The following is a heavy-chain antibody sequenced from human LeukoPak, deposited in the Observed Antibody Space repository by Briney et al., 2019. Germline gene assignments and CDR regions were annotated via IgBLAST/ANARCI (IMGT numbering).Heavy chain of an antibody. CDR2: MRYDGSNK. CDR1: GFTFSSYG. J-gene: IGHJ4*02. D-gene: IGHD4-17*01. V-gene: IGHV3-30*02. CDR3: AKSPDDYGDLYFDD. Sequence: PGGSLRLSCAVSGFTFSSYGIHWVRQAPGKGLEWVAFMRYDGSNKYYADSMKGRFTISRDNSKNTLYLQMNSLRAEDTAVYYCAKSPDDYGDLYFDDWGQATLLTVSS.